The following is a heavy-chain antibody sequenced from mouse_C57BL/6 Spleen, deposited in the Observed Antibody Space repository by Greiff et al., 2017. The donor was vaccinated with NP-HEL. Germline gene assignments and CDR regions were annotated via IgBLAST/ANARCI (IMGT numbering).Heavy chain of an antibody. CDR3: ARGTPYAMDY. CDR1: GFTFSDYY. Sequence: DVQLVESEGGLVQPGSSMKLSCTASGFTFSDYYMAWVRQVPEKGLEWVANINYDGSSTYYLDSLKSRFIISRDNAKNILYLQMSSLKSEDTATYYCARGTPYAMDYWGQGTSVTVSS. J-gene: IGHJ4*01. V-gene: IGHV5-16*01. CDR2: INYDGSST.